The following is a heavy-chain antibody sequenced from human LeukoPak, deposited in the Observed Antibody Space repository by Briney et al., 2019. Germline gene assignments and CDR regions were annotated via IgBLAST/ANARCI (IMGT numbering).Heavy chain of an antibody. D-gene: IGHD6-13*01. Sequence: SVKVSCKASGGTFSSYAISWVRQAPGQGLEWMGGIIPIFGTANYAQKFQGRVAITADESTSTAYMELSSPRSEDTAVYYCARGGGIVAAGHQDWFDPWGQGTLVTVSS. CDR1: GGTFSSYA. J-gene: IGHJ5*02. CDR2: IIPIFGTA. CDR3: ARGGGIVAAGHQDWFDP. V-gene: IGHV1-69*13.